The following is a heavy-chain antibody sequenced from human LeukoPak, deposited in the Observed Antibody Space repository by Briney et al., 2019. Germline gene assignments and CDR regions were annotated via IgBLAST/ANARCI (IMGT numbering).Heavy chain of an antibody. CDR1: GFTFSSYG. V-gene: IGHV3-33*01. CDR3: ARGVYYYDSSGYYPIDY. CDR2: IWYDGSNK. D-gene: IGHD3-22*01. Sequence: PGGSLRLSCAASGFTFSSYGMHWVRQAPGKGLEWVAVIWYDGSNKYYADSVKGRFTISRDNSKNTLYLQMNSPRAEDTAVYYCARGVYYYDSSGYYPIDYWGQGTLVTVSS. J-gene: IGHJ4*02.